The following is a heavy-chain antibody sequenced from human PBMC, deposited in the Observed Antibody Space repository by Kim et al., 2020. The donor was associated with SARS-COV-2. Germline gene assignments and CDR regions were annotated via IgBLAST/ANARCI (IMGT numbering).Heavy chain of an antibody. CDR1: GYTFRDYG. J-gene: IGHJ4*02. D-gene: IGHD3-10*01. Sequence: ASVKVSCKASGYTFRDYGISWIRQAPGQGLEWMGWISGHRGETNFAQKFQGRVSLARDTSTSTVYMEMKSLRFDDTCVFYCVRDSQKRGKFDYWGQGTLVTVSS. CDR3: VRDSQKRGKFDY. CDR2: ISGHRGET. V-gene: IGHV1-18*01.